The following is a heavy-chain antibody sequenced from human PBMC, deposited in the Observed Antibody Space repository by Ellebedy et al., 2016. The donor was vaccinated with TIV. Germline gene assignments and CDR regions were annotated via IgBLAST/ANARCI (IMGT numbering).Heavy chain of an antibody. CDR3: AVNYGSPPG. J-gene: IGHJ4*02. Sequence: AASVKVSCKASGYSFTSYGISWVRQAPGQGLEWMGWISASNGKTDYAQKFQGRVTMTTDTSTNTAYMELRSLRSDDTAVYFCAVNYGSPPGWGQGTLVTVSS. V-gene: IGHV1-18*01. D-gene: IGHD3-10*01. CDR1: GYSFTSYG. CDR2: ISASNGKT.